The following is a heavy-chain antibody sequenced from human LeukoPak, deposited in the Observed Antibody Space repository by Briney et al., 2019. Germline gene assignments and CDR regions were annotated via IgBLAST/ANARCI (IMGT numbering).Heavy chain of an antibody. Sequence: GGSLRLSCAASGFTFSSYSMNWVRQAPGEGLEWVSSISSSSSYIYYADSVKGRFTISRDNAKNSLYLQMNSLRAEDTAVYYCARGTFDGFDPWGQGTLVTVSS. CDR3: ARGTFDGFDP. CDR2: ISSSSSYI. CDR1: GFTFSSYS. V-gene: IGHV3-21*01. D-gene: IGHD3-16*01. J-gene: IGHJ5*02.